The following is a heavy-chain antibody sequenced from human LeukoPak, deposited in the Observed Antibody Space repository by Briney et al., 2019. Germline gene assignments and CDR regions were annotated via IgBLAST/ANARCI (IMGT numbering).Heavy chain of an antibody. V-gene: IGHV4-59*01. J-gene: IGHJ5*02. D-gene: IGHD6-13*01. CDR2: IYYSGYT. Sequence: PSETLSLTCTVSGGSISDYYWSWIRLPPGKGLEWIGYIYYSGYTNYSPSLKSRVTISVDTSKSQFSLKLSSVTAADTAVYYCARTTSSSWYVVNWFDPWGQGTLVTVSS. CDR1: GGSISDYY. CDR3: ARTTSSSWYVVNWFDP.